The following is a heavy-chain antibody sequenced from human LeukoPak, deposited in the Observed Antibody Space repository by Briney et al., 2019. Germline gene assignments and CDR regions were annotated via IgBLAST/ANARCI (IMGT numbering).Heavy chain of an antibody. CDR3: AREPDYVGRG. Sequence: SVKVSCKASGGTFSSYAISWVRQAPGQGLEWMGGIIPIFGTANYAQKLQGRVRSPAHESTSTAYMELSSLRSEYTAVYDCAREPDYVGRGWGQGTLVTVSS. D-gene: IGHD4-17*01. CDR1: GGTFSSYA. V-gene: IGHV1-69*01. CDR2: IIPIFGTA. J-gene: IGHJ4*02.